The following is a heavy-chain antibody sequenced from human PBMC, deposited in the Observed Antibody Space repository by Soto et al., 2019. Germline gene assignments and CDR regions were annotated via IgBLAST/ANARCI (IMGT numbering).Heavy chain of an antibody. CDR3: ARSVAARWSSDFDY. V-gene: IGHV3-30-3*01. D-gene: IGHD6-6*01. CDR1: GFTFSSYA. Sequence: QVQLVESGGGVVQPGRSLRLSCAASGFTFSSYAMHWVRQAPGKGLEWVAVISYDGSNKYYADSVKGRFTISRDNSKNTLYLQMNSLRAEDTAVYYCARSVAARWSSDFDYWGQGTLVTVSS. CDR2: ISYDGSNK. J-gene: IGHJ4*02.